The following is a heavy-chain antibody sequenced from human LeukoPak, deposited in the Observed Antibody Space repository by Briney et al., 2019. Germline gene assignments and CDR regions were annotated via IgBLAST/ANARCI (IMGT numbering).Heavy chain of an antibody. CDR2: IRSKAYGGTT. V-gene: IGHV3-49*03. J-gene: IGHJ4*02. CDR3: ASLVWFGDLEDY. CDR1: GFTFGDYA. D-gene: IGHD3-10*01. Sequence: GGSLRLSCTASGFTFGDYAMSWFRQAPGKGLEWVGFIRSKAYGGTTEYAASVKGRFTISRDDSKSIAYLQMNSLKTEDTAVYYCASLVWFGDLEDYWGQGTLVTVSS.